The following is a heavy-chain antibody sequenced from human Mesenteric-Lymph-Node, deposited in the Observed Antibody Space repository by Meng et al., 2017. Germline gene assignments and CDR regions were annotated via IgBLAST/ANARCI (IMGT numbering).Heavy chain of an antibody. V-gene: IGHV4-34*01. CDR2: INHSGST. CDR1: GGSFSGYD. D-gene: IGHD1-26*01. J-gene: IGHJ4*02. CDR3: ARGLRGGYYNDH. Sequence: QVQRQQWGVGLLKPSETLSLTCAVYGGSFSGYDWSWIRQPPGKGLEWIGEINHSGSTNYNPSLKSRVTISVDTSKNQFSLKMTSVTAADTAMYYCARGLRGGYYNDHWGQGTLVTVSS.